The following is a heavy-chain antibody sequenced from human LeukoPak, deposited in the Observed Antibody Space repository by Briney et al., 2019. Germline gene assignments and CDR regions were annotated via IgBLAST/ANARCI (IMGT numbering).Heavy chain of an antibody. J-gene: IGHJ4*02. CDR3: AREYGWGYCSSTSCLRYIGLDY. CDR2: IIPILGIA. CDR1: GGTFSSYA. Sequence: SVKVSCKASGGTFSSYAISWVRQAPGQGLEWMGRIIPILGIANYAQRFQGRVTITADKSTSTAYMELSSLRSEDTAVYYCAREYGWGYCSSTSCLRYIGLDYWGQGTLVTVSS. D-gene: IGHD2-2*01. V-gene: IGHV1-69*04.